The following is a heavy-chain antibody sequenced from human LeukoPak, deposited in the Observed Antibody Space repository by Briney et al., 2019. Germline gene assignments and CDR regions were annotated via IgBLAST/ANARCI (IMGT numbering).Heavy chain of an antibody. V-gene: IGHV3-23*01. Sequence: GGSLRLSCAASGFSFSGYAMSWVRQAPGKGLEWVSAISGSGGSTYYADSVKGRFTISRDNSKNTLYLQTNSLRAEDTAVYYCAKIGMAGGPHLDYWGQGTLVTVSS. CDR1: GFSFSGYA. D-gene: IGHD2-8*02. CDR3: AKIGMAGGPHLDY. CDR2: ISGSGGST. J-gene: IGHJ4*02.